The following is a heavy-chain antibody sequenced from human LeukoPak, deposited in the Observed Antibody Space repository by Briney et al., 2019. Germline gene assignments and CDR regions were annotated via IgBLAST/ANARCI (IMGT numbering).Heavy chain of an antibody. D-gene: IGHD3-10*01. V-gene: IGHV3-11*03. Sequence: PGGSLRLSCAASGFSFSDSYMTWIRQAPGKGLEWVSYISSSGSYKDYADSVKGRFAISRDNGKNSLFLQMNSLRLEDTAVYYCARYRNALVRESYGAWFDPWGQGTLVTVSS. CDR3: ARYRNALVRESYGAWFDP. CDR2: ISSSGSYK. J-gene: IGHJ5*02. CDR1: GFSFSDSY.